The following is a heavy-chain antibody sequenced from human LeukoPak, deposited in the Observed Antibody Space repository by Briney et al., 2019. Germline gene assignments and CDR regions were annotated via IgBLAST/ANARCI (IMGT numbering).Heavy chain of an antibody. Sequence: GGSLRLSCAAPGFTFRSYAMSWVRQAPGKGLEWVSGISGSGDTTHYADSAKGRFTISRDNSKNTLYLQMSSLRVEDTAVYYCAKDLLTILSFDIWGQGTMVTVSS. CDR3: AKDLLTILSFDI. D-gene: IGHD3-9*01. J-gene: IGHJ3*02. CDR2: ISGSGDTT. CDR1: GFTFRSYA. V-gene: IGHV3-23*01.